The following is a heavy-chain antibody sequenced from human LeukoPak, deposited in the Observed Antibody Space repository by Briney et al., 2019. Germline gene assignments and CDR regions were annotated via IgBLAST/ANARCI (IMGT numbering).Heavy chain of an antibody. CDR2: ISSSSSYI. J-gene: IGHJ4*02. CDR3: AKAPMEDSWYIHFDY. D-gene: IGHD6-13*01. V-gene: IGHV3-21*04. CDR1: GFTFSSYS. Sequence: PGGSLRLSCTASGFTFSSYSMNWVRQAPGKGLEWVSSISSSSSYIYYADSVKGRFTISRDNAKNTLDLQINSLRAEDTAIYYCAKAPMEDSWYIHFDYWGQGTLVTVSS.